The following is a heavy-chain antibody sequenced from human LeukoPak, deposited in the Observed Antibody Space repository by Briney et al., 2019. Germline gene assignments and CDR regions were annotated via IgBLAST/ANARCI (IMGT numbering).Heavy chain of an antibody. V-gene: IGHV3-48*04. D-gene: IGHD4-17*01. J-gene: IGHJ4*02. CDR2: LSSSSSTI. CDR3: ARRTSTVTTFDY. CDR1: GFTFSSYN. Sequence: GGSLRLSCAASGFTFSSYNMIWVRQAPGKGLEWVSYLSSSSSTIYYADSVKGRFTISRDNAKNSLDLEMNSLKPEDTAVYYCARRTSTVTTFDYWGQGTLVTVSS.